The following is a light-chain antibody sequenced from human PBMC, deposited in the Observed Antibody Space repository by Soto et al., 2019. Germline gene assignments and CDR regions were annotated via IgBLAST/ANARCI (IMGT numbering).Light chain of an antibody. CDR2: EVN. J-gene: IGLJ3*02. Sequence: QSALTQPPSVSGSPGQSVTISCTGTSSDVGSYNRLSWYQQPPGTAPKLIMYEVNTRPSGVPDRFSGSKSGSTASLTISGLQAEDEADYYCCSYAGSFTWVFGGGTKLTVL. CDR1: SSDVGSYNR. V-gene: IGLV2-18*02. CDR3: CSYAGSFTWV.